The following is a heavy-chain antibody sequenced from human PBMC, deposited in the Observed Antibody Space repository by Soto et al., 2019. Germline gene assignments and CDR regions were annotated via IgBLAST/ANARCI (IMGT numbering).Heavy chain of an antibody. CDR1: GGTFSSYA. CDR2: IIPIFGTA. CDR3: ASRLSGYSSSWYEGPFDY. V-gene: IGHV1-69*01. D-gene: IGHD6-13*01. J-gene: IGHJ4*02. Sequence: QVQLVQSGAEVKKPGSSVKVSCKASGGTFSSYAISWVRQAPGQGLEWMGGIIPIFGTANYAQKFQGRVTITADESTRTAYMELSSLRSEDTAVYYCASRLSGYSSSWYEGPFDYWGQGTLVTVSS.